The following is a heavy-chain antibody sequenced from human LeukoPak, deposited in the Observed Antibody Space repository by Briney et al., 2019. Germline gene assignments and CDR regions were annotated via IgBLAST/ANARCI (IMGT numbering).Heavy chain of an antibody. CDR2: VCYNGTT. CDR1: GDSISSYF. J-gene: IGHJ4*02. V-gene: IGHV4-59*01. CDR3: ATSGGFDSPRHY. Sequence: SETLSLTCSVSGDSISSYFWAWIRQPPGKGLEWIGYVCYNGTTNYNPSLRNRVAISIDTSKNQFSLKLNSATAADTAVYYCATSGGFDSPRHYWGQGTLVTVSS. D-gene: IGHD3-10*01.